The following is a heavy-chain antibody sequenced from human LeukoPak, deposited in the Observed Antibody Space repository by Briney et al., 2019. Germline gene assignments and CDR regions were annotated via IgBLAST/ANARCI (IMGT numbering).Heavy chain of an antibody. Sequence: GGSLRLSCAASGFTFSDYYMSWIRQAPGKGLEWVSYISSSGSTIYYADSVKGRFTISRDNSKNTLYLQMNSLRAEDTAVYYCARARSSYGYGDAFDIWGQGTMVTVSS. CDR3: ARARSSYGYGDAFDI. CDR1: GFTFSDYY. CDR2: ISSSGSTI. V-gene: IGHV3-11*04. J-gene: IGHJ3*02. D-gene: IGHD5-18*01.